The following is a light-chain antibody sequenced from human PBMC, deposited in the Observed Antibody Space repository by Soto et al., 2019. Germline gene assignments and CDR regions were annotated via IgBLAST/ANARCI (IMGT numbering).Light chain of an antibody. Sequence: QSVLTQPPSASGTPGQRVTISCSGSSSNIGSNYVFWYQQLPGTAPKVLMYRNSQRPSGVPDRFSGSKSGTSASLAISGLRSEDEADYYCASWADSLSGLVVVGGGTKLTVL. CDR3: ASWADSLSGLVV. CDR2: RNS. CDR1: SSNIGSNY. V-gene: IGLV1-47*01. J-gene: IGLJ2*01.